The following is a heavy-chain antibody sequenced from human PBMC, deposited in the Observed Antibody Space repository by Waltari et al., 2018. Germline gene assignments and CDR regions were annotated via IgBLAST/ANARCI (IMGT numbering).Heavy chain of an antibody. CDR1: GDTLTELS. D-gene: IGHD1-20*01. CDR3: ATDIPPDESQIAVLGITKYDAMDV. Sequence: QVQLVQSGPEVRKPGASVKVSCKVSGDTLTELSIHWVRLAPGKGLEWMGGVGPEEGEKIYAKECKGRVTMTEDTSTDIAYMELSSLRTEDTAVYYCATDIPPDESQIAVLGITKYDAMDVWGQGTTVTVSS. V-gene: IGHV1-24*01. CDR2: VGPEEGEK. J-gene: IGHJ6*02.